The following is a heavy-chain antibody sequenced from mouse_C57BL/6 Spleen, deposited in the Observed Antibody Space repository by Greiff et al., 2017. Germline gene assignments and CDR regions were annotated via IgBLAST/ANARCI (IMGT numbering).Heavy chain of an antibody. D-gene: IGHD1-1*01. CDR1: GYTFTSSW. CDR2: IYPGSGST. V-gene: IGHV1-55*01. J-gene: IGHJ2*01. CDR3: ESTTVVAKGYFDY. Sequence: QVQLQQPGAELVKPGASVQMSCKASGYTFTSSWITWVTPRPGQGLAWIGDIYPGSGSTNYNEKFKSKATLTVDTSSSTAYMQLSSLTSEDSAVYYCESTTVVAKGYFDYWGQGTTLTVSS.